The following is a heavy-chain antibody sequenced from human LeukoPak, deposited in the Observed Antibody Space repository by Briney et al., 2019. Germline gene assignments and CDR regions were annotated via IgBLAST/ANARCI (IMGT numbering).Heavy chain of an antibody. CDR1: GGSISSGGYY. D-gene: IGHD6-6*01. Sequence: ASENLSLTCTVSGGSISSGGYYWSWIRQPPGKGLEWIGYIYHSGSTYYNPSLKSRVTISVDRSKNQFSLKLSSVTAADTAVYYCARGSRSSSPGYWGQGTLVTVSS. CDR3: ARGSRSSSPGY. J-gene: IGHJ4*02. CDR2: IYHSGST. V-gene: IGHV4-30-2*01.